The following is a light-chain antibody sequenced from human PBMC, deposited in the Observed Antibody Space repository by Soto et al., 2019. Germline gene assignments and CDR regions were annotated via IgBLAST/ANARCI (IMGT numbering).Light chain of an antibody. CDR3: QQRSHWPPVT. Sequence: EIVLTQSPATLSLSPGEGATLSCRASQSVSTRLAWYQQKPGQAPRLLIYDLSTRAPGIPARFSGSGSATDFTLTISSLEPDDFAIYHCQQRSHWPPVTFGQGTRLEI. CDR2: DLS. CDR1: QSVSTR. J-gene: IGKJ5*01. V-gene: IGKV3-11*01.